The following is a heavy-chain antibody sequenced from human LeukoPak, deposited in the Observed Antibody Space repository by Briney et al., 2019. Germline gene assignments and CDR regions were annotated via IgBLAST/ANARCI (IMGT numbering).Heavy chain of an antibody. V-gene: IGHV3-74*01. CDR1: GFTFSSYW. Sequence: PGGSLRLSCAASGFTFSSYWMHWVRQAPGKGLVWVSRINSDGSSTSYADSVKGRFTISRDNAKNALYLQMNSLRAEDTAVYYCAREGVWFGELSGFFSHYYYYGMDVWGQGTTVTVSS. J-gene: IGHJ6*02. CDR3: AREGVWFGELSGFFSHYYYYGMDV. CDR2: INSDGSST. D-gene: IGHD3-10*01.